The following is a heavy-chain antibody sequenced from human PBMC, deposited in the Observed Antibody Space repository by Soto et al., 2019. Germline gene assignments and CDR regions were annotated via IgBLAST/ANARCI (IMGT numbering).Heavy chain of an antibody. Sequence: GGSLRLSCAASGFTFSSYGMHWVRQAPGKGLEWVAVISYDGSNKYYADSVKGRFAISRDNSKNTLYLQMNSLRAEDTAVYYCAKDSRGSYHHFDYWGQGTLVTVSS. CDR1: GFTFSSYG. D-gene: IGHD1-26*01. CDR3: AKDSRGSYHHFDY. V-gene: IGHV3-30*18. J-gene: IGHJ4*02. CDR2: ISYDGSNK.